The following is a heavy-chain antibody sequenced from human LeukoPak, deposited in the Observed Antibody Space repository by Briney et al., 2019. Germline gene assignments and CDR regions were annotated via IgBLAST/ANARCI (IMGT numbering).Heavy chain of an antibody. CDR1: GGAFGGCY. CDR2: TNDSGTA. D-gene: IGHD3-22*01. J-gene: IGHJ4*02. V-gene: IGHV4-34*01. Sequence: SETLSLTCDVHGGAFGGCYWTWVRQPPGKGLEWIGDTNDSGTANYNPSLKSRVTISVDTSKKQTSLRLTSVTAADTAVYYCARGYPSAGWLLPFDSQGQVIMVTVSS. CDR3: ARGYPSAGWLLPFDS.